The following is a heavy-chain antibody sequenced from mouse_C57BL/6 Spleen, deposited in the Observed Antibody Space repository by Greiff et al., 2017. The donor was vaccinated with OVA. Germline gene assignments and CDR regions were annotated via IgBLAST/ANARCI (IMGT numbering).Heavy chain of an antibody. V-gene: IGHV1-26*01. Sequence: EVQLQQSGPELVKPGASVKISCKASGYTFTDYYMNWVKQSHGKSLEWIGDINPNNGGTSYNQKFKGKATLTVDKSSSTAYMELRSLTSEDSAVYYCARGPYYYGHAYWGQGTLVTVSA. CDR3: ARGPYYYGHAY. J-gene: IGHJ3*01. CDR1: GYTFTDYY. D-gene: IGHD1-1*01. CDR2: INPNNGGT.